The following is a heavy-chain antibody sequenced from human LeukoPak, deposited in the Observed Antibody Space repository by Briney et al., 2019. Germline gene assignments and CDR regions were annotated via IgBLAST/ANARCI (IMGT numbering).Heavy chain of an antibody. CDR2: IYYSGST. CDR3: ARLGSSGWYEGAERGGAYDY. J-gene: IGHJ4*02. Sequence: PSETLSLTCTVSGGSISSSSYYWGWIRQPPGKGLEWIGSIYYSGSTYYNPSLKSRVTISVDTSKNQFSLKLSSVTAADTAVYYCARLGSSGWYEGAERGGAYDYWGQGTLVTVSS. CDR1: GGSISSSSYY. V-gene: IGHV4-39*07. D-gene: IGHD6-19*01.